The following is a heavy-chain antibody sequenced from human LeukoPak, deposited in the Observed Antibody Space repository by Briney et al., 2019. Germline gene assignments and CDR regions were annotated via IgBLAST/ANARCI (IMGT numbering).Heavy chain of an antibody. CDR3: ARQKDSGTYPFDY. J-gene: IGHJ4*02. CDR1: GGSITYFY. D-gene: IGHD1-26*01. Sequence: SETLSLTCTVSGGSITYFYWSWIRQPPGKGLEWIGSIYYSGSTNYNPSLKSRVTISVDTSKNQFSLKLSSVTAADTAVYYCARQKDSGTYPFDYWGQGTLVTVSS. V-gene: IGHV4-59*08. CDR2: IYYSGST.